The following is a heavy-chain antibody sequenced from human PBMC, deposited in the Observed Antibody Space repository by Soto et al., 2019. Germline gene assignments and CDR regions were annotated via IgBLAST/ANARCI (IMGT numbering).Heavy chain of an antibody. D-gene: IGHD2-21*01. V-gene: IGHV4-39*01. J-gene: IGHJ4*02. CDR1: GGSISKSNYF. Sequence: QLQLHESGPGLVKSSETLSLTCTVSGGSISKSNYFWGWIRQVPGKGLEWIASILYTGTTSYNSSLKSRVAISVDTSKNQFSLKLNSVTAADTAVYYCARLGWGNGDSDYWGQGTLVTVSS. CDR2: ILYTGTT. CDR3: ARLGWGNGDSDY.